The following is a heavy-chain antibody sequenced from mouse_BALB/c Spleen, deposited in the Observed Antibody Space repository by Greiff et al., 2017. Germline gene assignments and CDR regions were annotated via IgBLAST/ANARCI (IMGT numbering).Heavy chain of an antibody. J-gene: IGHJ4*01. CDR2: ILPGSGST. CDR1: GYTFSSYW. D-gene: IGHD1-1*02. Sequence: VQLQQSGAELMKPGASVKISCKATGYTFSSYWIEWVKQRPGHGLEWIGEILPGSGSTNYNEKFKGKATFTADTSSNTAYMQLSSLTSEDSAVYYCARYGYVYYAMDYWGQGTSVTVSS. CDR3: ARYGYVYYAMDY. V-gene: IGHV1-9*01.